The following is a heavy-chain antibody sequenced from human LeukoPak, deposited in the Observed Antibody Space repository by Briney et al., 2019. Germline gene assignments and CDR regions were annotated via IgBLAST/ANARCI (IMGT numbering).Heavy chain of an antibody. CDR1: GFTFSTYA. Sequence: PGGSLRLSCAASGFTFSTYAMSWVRQAPGKGLEWVSSVSTSGGDTYNADSVKGRFTISRDNSKNSLYLQMNSLRAEDTALYYCAKDGDTAMVYSPGDYYYMDVWGKGTTVTVSS. J-gene: IGHJ6*03. CDR2: VSTSGGDT. CDR3: AKDGDTAMVYSPGDYYYMDV. V-gene: IGHV3-23*01. D-gene: IGHD5-18*01.